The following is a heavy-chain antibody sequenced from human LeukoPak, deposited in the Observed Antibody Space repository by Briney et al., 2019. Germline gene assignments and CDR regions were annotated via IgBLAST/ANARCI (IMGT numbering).Heavy chain of an antibody. V-gene: IGHV3-23*01. CDR1: GFTFSSYA. D-gene: IGHD3-22*01. Sequence: GGSLRLSCAASGFTFSSYAMHWVRQAPGKGLEWVLAISGSGGSTYYADSVKGRFTISRDNSKNTLYLQMNSLRAEDTAVYYCAKTSDGYYDSSGYDFGYWGQGTLVTVSS. CDR3: AKTSDGYYDSSGYDFGY. J-gene: IGHJ4*02. CDR2: ISGSGGST.